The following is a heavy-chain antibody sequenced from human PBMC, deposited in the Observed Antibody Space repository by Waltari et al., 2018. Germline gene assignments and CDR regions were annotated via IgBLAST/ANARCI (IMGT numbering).Heavy chain of an antibody. CDR3: ARGDRGTDLFDY. CDR2: INHSGST. D-gene: IGHD1-1*01. CDR1: GGSFSGYS. V-gene: IGHV4-34*01. J-gene: IGHJ4*02. Sequence: QVQLQQWGAGLLKPSETLSLTCAVYGGSFSGYSWSWIRQPPGKGLEWIGEINHSGSTNYNPSLKSRVTISVDTSKNQFSLKLSSVTAADTAVYYCARGDRGTDLFDYWGQGTLVTVSS.